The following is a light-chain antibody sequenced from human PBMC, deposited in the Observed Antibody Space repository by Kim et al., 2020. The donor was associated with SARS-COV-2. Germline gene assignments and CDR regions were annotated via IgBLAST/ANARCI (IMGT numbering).Light chain of an antibody. Sequence: EIVMTQSPLSLPVTPGEPASISCRSSQSLRSNGNNYLDWYLQKPGQSPQLLIYLGSNRASGVPDRFSGSGSGTDFTLKISRVEAEDVGVYYCMQVVQIPLTFGQGTKLEI. CDR2: LGS. CDR1: QSLRSNGNNY. V-gene: IGKV2-28*01. CDR3: MQVVQIPLT. J-gene: IGKJ2*01.